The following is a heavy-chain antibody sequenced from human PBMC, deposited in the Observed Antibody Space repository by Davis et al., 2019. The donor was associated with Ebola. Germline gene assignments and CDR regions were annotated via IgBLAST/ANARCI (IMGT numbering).Heavy chain of an antibody. D-gene: IGHD6-13*01. CDR2: ISYSGVA. CDR3: ARDKQTYYMDV. Sequence: PSETLSLTCTVSGDSIRDPNYYWAWIRQPLGKGLEWIGSISYSGVAYYNPTLKSRVTMSFDTSKRQFSLKVTAVTAADTAVYYCARDKQTYYMDVWANGTTVTVSS. J-gene: IGHJ6*03. CDR1: GDSIRDPNYY. V-gene: IGHV4-39*07.